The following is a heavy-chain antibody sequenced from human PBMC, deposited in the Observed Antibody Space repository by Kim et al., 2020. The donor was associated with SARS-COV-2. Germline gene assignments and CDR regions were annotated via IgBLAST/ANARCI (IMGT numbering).Heavy chain of an antibody. J-gene: IGHJ4*01. V-gene: IGHV4-34*01. Sequence: SETLSLTCAVYGGSFSGYYWSWIRQPPGKGLEWIGEINHSGSTNYNPSLKSRVTISVDTSKNQFSLKLSSVTAADTAVYYCARARQKRSSSSGWHIYFD. D-gene: IGHD6-19*01. CDR1: GGSFSGYY. CDR3: ARARQKRSSSSGWHIYFD. CDR2: INHSGST.